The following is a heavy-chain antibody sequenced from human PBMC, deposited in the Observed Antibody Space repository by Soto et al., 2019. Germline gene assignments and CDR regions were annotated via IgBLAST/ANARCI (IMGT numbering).Heavy chain of an antibody. Sequence: PSETLSLTCAVYGGSFSGYYWSWIRQPPGKGLEWIGEINHSGSTNYNPSLKSRVTISVDTSKNQFSLKLSSVTAADTAVYYCASSGYCSGGSCRNGVVDYWGQGTLVTVSS. D-gene: IGHD2-15*01. CDR1: GGSFSGYY. J-gene: IGHJ4*02. CDR3: ASSGYCSGGSCRNGVVDY. V-gene: IGHV4-34*01. CDR2: INHSGST.